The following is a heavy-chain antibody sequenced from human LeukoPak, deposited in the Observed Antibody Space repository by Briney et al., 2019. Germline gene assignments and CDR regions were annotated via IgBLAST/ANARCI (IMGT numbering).Heavy chain of an antibody. Sequence: GGSLRLSCAASGFTFSGYWMSWVRQAPGKGLEWVANIKKDGSEKYYVDSVKGRFTISRDNAKNSLYLQMNSLRVEDTAVYYCAGIYGMDVWGQGTTVTVSS. V-gene: IGHV3-7*01. CDR1: GFTFSGYW. CDR3: AGIYGMDV. J-gene: IGHJ6*02. CDR2: IKKDGSEK.